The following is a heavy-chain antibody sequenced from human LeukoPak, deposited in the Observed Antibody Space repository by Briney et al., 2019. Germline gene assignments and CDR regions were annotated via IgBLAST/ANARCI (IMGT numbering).Heavy chain of an antibody. Sequence: SETLSLTCTVSGGSISSSSYYWGWIRQPPGKGLEWIGRIYTSGSTNYNPSLKSRVTISVDTSKNQFSLKLSSVTAVDTAVYYCARFLYSTEPYDYWGQGTLVTVSS. CDR3: ARFLYSTEPYDY. CDR2: IYTSGST. V-gene: IGHV4-61*02. CDR1: GGSISSSSYY. J-gene: IGHJ4*02. D-gene: IGHD6-13*01.